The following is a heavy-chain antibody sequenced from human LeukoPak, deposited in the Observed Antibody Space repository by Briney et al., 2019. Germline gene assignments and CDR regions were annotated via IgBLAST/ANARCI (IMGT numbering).Heavy chain of an antibody. Sequence: PGGSLRLSCAASGFTFSSYGMSWVRQAPGKGLEWVSAISGSGGSTYYADSVKGRFTISRDNSKNTLYLQMNGLRAEDTAVYYCAKVDNWNDGRGDYWGQGTLVTVSS. CDR3: AKVDNWNDGRGDY. D-gene: IGHD1-20*01. V-gene: IGHV3-23*01. CDR1: GFTFSSYG. CDR2: ISGSGGST. J-gene: IGHJ4*02.